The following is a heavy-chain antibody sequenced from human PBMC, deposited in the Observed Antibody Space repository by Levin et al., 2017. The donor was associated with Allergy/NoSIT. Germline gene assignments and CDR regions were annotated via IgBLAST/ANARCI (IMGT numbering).Heavy chain of an antibody. J-gene: IGHJ4*02. Sequence: SQTLSLTCTVSGGSISSSSYYWGWIRQPPGKGLEWIGSIYYSGSTYYNPSLKSRVTISVDTSKNQFSLKLSSVTAADTAVYYCARQFRHCSGGSCYLHVDYWGQGTLVTVSS. V-gene: IGHV4-39*01. CDR3: ARQFRHCSGGSCYLHVDY. CDR2: IYYSGST. CDR1: GGSISSSSYY. D-gene: IGHD2-15*01.